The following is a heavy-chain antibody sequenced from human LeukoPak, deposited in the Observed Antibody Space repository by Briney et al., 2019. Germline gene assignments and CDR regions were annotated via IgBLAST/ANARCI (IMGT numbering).Heavy chain of an antibody. Sequence: SVKVSCKASGGTFSSYAISWVRQAPGQGLEWMGGIIPIFGTANYAQKFQGRVTITADKSTSTAYTELSSLRSEDTAVYYCARDVVVVVAGYYYYYMDVWGKGTTVTVSS. CDR1: GGTFSSYA. D-gene: IGHD2-15*01. CDR3: ARDVVVVVAGYYYYYMDV. CDR2: IIPIFGTA. J-gene: IGHJ6*03. V-gene: IGHV1-69*06.